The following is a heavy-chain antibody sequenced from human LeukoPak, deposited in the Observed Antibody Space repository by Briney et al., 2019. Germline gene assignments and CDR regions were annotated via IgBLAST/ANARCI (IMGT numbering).Heavy chain of an antibody. CDR2: ISSDGGTT. CDR1: GFTFSSYW. Sequence: PGGSLRLSYAASGFTFSSYWMHWVRQAPGKGLVWVSRISSDGGTTTYADSVKGRFTISRDNAKNTLCLQMNSLRAEDTAVYYCARKAHDAFDIWGQGTMVTVSS. CDR3: ARKAHDAFDI. J-gene: IGHJ3*02. V-gene: IGHV3-74*01.